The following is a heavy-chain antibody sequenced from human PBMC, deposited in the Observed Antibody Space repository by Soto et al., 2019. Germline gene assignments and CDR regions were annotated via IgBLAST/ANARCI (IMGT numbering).Heavy chain of an antibody. Sequence: GESLKISCAASGFTFSSYWMSWVRQAPGKGLEWVANIKQDGSEKYYVDSVKGRFTISRDNAKNSLYLQMNSLRAEDTAVYYCARVTYRGYCSSTSCYNWFDPWGQGTLVTVSS. CDR1: GFTFSSYW. CDR3: ARVTYRGYCSSTSCYNWFDP. V-gene: IGHV3-7*01. J-gene: IGHJ5*02. D-gene: IGHD2-2*01. CDR2: IKQDGSEK.